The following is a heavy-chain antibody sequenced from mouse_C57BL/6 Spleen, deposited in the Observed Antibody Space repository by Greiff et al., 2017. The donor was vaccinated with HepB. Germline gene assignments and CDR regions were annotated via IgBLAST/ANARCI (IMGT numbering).Heavy chain of an antibody. Sequence: QVQLQQSGAELVKPGASVKISCKASGYAFSSYWMNWVKQRPGKGLEWIGQIYPGDGDTNYNGKFKGKATLTADKSSSTAYMQLSSLTSEDSAVYFCARRYYGPRYFDVWGTGTTVTVSS. D-gene: IGHD1-1*01. CDR2: IYPGDGDT. CDR1: GYAFSSYW. V-gene: IGHV1-80*01. J-gene: IGHJ1*03. CDR3: ARRYYGPRYFDV.